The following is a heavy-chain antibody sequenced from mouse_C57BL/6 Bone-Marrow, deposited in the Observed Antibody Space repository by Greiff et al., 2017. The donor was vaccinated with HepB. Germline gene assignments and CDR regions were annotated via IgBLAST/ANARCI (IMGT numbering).Heavy chain of an antibody. V-gene: IGHV1-69*01. CDR3: ARGTLHHYAMDY. D-gene: IGHD6-1*01. CDR2: IYPSDSYT. J-gene: IGHJ4*01. Sequence: QVQLQQPGAELVMPGASVKLSCKASGYTFTSYWMHWVKQRPGQGLEWIGEIYPSDSYTNYNQKFKGKATLTADKSSSTAYMQLSSLTSEDSAVYCCARGTLHHYAMDYWGQGTSVTVAS. CDR1: GYTFTSYW.